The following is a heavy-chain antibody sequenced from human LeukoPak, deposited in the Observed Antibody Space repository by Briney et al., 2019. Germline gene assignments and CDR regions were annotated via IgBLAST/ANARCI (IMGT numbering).Heavy chain of an antibody. J-gene: IGHJ3*02. D-gene: IGHD3-22*01. CDR1: GFTFSDYY. V-gene: IGHV3-11*05. CDR3: ARDRREYYYDSSGYSTDAFDI. CDR2: ISSSSSYT. Sequence: PGGSLRLSCAASGFTFSDYYMSWIRQAPGKGLEWVSYISSSSSYTNYADSVKGRFTISRDNAKNSLYLQMNSLRAEDTAVYYCARDRREYYYDSSGYSTDAFDIWGRGTMVSVSS.